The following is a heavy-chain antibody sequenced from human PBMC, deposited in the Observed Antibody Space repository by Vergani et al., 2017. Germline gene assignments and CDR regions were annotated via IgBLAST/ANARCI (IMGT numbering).Heavy chain of an antibody. V-gene: IGHV1-3*01. CDR2: INAGNGNT. CDR1: GYTFTSYA. CDR3: ARSRSYYMDV. J-gene: IGHJ6*03. Sequence: QVQLVQSGAEVKKPGASVKVSCKASGYTFTSYAMHWVRQAPGQRLEWMGWINAGNGNTKYSQKFQGRVTMTTDTSTSTAYMELRSLRSDDTAVYYCARSRSYYMDVWGKGTTVTVSS.